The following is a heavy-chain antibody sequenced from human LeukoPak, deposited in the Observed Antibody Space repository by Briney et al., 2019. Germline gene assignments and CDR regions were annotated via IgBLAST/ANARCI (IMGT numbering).Heavy chain of an antibody. CDR3: ARDPIRFLDWRDYYYYMDV. CDR2: MNPSSGDA. V-gene: IGHV1-8*01. Sequence: ASVKVSCKASGYTFTSYDINWVRQATGQGLEWMGWMNPSSGDAGYAPKFQGRVTMTRNTSISTAYMELSSLRSEDTAVYYCARDPIRFLDWRDYYYYMDVWGKGTTVTVSS. CDR1: GYTFTSYD. D-gene: IGHD3-3*01. J-gene: IGHJ6*03.